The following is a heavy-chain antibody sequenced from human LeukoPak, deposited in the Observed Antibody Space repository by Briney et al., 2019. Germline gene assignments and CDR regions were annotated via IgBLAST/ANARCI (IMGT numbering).Heavy chain of an antibody. CDR2: IQPDGKDK. CDR1: GFTLNKYG. J-gene: IGHJ4*02. CDR3: AKRDRVTEFDY. Sequence: PGGSLRLSCAPSGFTLNKYGLHWLRQAPGQGLEWVTLIQPDGKDKYYADSVKGRFTVSRDNSKNMLYLQLNSLRVDDTAVYYCAKRDRVTEFDYWGQGTLVTVSS. D-gene: IGHD2-21*02. V-gene: IGHV3-30*02.